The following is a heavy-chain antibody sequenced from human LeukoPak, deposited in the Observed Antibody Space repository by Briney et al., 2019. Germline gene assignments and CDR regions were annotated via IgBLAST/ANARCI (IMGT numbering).Heavy chain of an antibody. CDR2: ISGSGGST. CDR1: GFTFSSYA. CDR3: AKDLRYSSGWYNY. Sequence: PGGSLRLSCAASGFTFSSYAMSWVRQAPGKGLEGVSAISGSGGSTYYADSVQGRFTISRHNSKNTLYLQMNSLRAEDTAVYYCAKDLRYSSGWYNYWGQGTLVTVSS. J-gene: IGHJ4*02. V-gene: IGHV3-23*01. D-gene: IGHD6-19*01.